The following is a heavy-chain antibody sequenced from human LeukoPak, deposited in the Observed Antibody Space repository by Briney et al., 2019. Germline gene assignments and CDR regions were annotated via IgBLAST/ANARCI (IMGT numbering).Heavy chain of an antibody. J-gene: IGHJ4*02. V-gene: IGHV3-48*01. CDR1: GFTFSSYS. CDR2: ITSSSSTI. CDR3: ARGRTTTVTSYPYYFDH. Sequence: GGSLGLSCAASGFTFSSYSMNWVRQAPGKGLEWISYITSSSSTIYYADPVKGRFTISRDNVKNSLYLQMNSLRAEDTAVYYCARGRTTTVTSYPYYFDHWGQGTLVTVSS. D-gene: IGHD4-17*01.